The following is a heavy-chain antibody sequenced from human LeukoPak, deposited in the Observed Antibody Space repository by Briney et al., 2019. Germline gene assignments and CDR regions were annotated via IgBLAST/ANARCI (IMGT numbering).Heavy chain of an antibody. D-gene: IGHD6-13*01. CDR1: GGSISSSSYY. CDR3: ARKTAPFRAAASGWFDP. J-gene: IGHJ5*02. Sequence: SETLSLTCTVSGGSISSSSYYWGWIRQPPGKGLEWIGSIYYSGSTYYNPSLKSRVTISVDTSKNQFSLKLSSVTAADTAVYYCARKTAPFRAAASGWFDPWGQGTLVTVSS. CDR2: IYYSGST. V-gene: IGHV4-39*07.